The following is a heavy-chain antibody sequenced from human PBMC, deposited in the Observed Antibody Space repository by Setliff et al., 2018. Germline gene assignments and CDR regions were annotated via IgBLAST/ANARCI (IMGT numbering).Heavy chain of an antibody. CDR1: GDSISNYY. CDR3: ARDQWVRSPPLYFSYSMDV. Sequence: SETLSLTCTVSGDSISNYYWNWIRQPAGKGLEWVGRIYVTESTKYNPSLKSRVTLSIDTSKNQFSLKLTSMTAADTAVYYCARDQWVRSPPLYFSYSMDVWGQGTTVTVSS. J-gene: IGHJ6*02. CDR2: IYVTEST. V-gene: IGHV4-4*07. D-gene: IGHD5-12*01.